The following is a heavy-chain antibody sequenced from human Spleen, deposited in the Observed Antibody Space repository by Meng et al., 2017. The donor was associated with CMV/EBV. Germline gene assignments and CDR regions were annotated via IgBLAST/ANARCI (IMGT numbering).Heavy chain of an antibody. CDR3: ARDSRTWAMVVTAADS. V-gene: IGHV3-48*04. CDR2: ITSSSSTI. J-gene: IGHJ4*02. Sequence: GESLKISCAASGFTFSSYHMNWVRQAPGKGLEWVSYITSSSSTIYYAHSVKGRFTISRDNAKNSLYLQMNSLRAEDTAVYYCARDSRTWAMVVTAADSWGQGTLVTVSS. CDR1: GFTFSSYH. D-gene: IGHD4-23*01.